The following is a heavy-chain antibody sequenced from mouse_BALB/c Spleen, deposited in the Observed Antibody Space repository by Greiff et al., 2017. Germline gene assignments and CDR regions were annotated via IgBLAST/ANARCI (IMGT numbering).Heavy chain of an antibody. CDR1: GYTFTSYW. Sequence: LKQPGSELVRPGASVKLSCKASGYTFTSYWMHWVKQRPGQGLEWIGNIYPGSGSTNYDEKFKSKATLTVDTSSSTAYMQLSSLTSEDSAVYYCTRSGGLHWYFDVWGEGTTVTVSS. CDR2: IYPGSGST. V-gene: IGHV1S22*01. CDR3: TRSGGLHWYFDV. J-gene: IGHJ1*01. D-gene: IGHD2-4*01.